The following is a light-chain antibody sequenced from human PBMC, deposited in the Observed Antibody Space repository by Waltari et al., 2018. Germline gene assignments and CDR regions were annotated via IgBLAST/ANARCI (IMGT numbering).Light chain of an antibody. CDR2: EDN. CDR1: ALPTKY. V-gene: IGLV3-10*01. CDR3: YSTDRTGKQRV. J-gene: IGLJ2*01. Sequence: SYELTQPPSVSVSPGQTARITRSGAALPTKYGYWYQQKSGQAPVLVFYEDNKRRSGIPERFSGSSSGTMVTLTISGAQVEDEGDYYCYSTDRTGKQRVFGGGTKLTVL.